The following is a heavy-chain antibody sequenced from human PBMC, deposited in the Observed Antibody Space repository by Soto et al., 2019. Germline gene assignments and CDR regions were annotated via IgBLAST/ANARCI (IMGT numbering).Heavy chain of an antibody. CDR1: GYTFTGYY. CDR3: AREGESSSWPDYYYYYGMDV. V-gene: IGHV1-2*04. CDR2: INPNSGGT. Sequence: ASVKVSCKASGYTFTGYYMHWVRQAPGQGLEWMGWINPNSGGTNYAQKFQGWVTMTRDTSISTDYMELSRLRSDDTAVYYCAREGESSSWPDYYYYYGMDVWGEGTTVTVSS. J-gene: IGHJ6*04. D-gene: IGHD6-13*01.